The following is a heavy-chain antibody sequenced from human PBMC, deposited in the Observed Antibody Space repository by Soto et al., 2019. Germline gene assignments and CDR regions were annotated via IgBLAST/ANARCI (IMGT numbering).Heavy chain of an antibody. CDR2: ISSSSSI. Sequence: GGSLRLSCAASGFTLGSYSMNWVGQARGKWLEWVSYISSSSSIYYADSVKGRFTISRVNAKNSMYLHMNSLRDEDTAVYSCERDFSSWSTYYYYGMDVWGQGTTVTVSS. CDR1: GFTLGSYS. J-gene: IGHJ6*02. D-gene: IGHD6-13*01. CDR3: ERDFSSWSTYYYYGMDV. V-gene: IGHV3-48*02.